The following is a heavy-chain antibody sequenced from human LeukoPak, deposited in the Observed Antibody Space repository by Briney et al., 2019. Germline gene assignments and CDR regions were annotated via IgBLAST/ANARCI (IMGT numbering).Heavy chain of an antibody. V-gene: IGHV1-2*02. CDR3: ARGEYSYGYLDFDY. CDR1: GYTFTGYY. D-gene: IGHD5-18*01. Sequence: ASVKVSCKASGYTFTGYYMHWVRQAPGQGLGWMGWINPNSGGTNYAQKFQGRVTMTRDTSISTAYMELSRLRSDDTAVYYCARGEYSYGYLDFDYWGQGTLVTVSS. CDR2: INPNSGGT. J-gene: IGHJ4*02.